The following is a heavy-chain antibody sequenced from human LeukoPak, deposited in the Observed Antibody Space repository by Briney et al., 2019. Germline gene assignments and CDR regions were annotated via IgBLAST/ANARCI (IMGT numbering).Heavy chain of an antibody. J-gene: IGHJ4*02. D-gene: IGHD3-3*01. CDR2: ISWNSGSI. Sequence: PGGSLRLSCAASGFTFDDYAMHWVRQAPGKGLEWVSGISWNSGSIGYADSVKGRFTISRDNTKNSLYLQMNSLRAEDTALYYCAKDSYYDVWSGYFTFDYWGQGTLVTVSS. CDR1: GFTFDDYA. V-gene: IGHV3-9*01. CDR3: AKDSYYDVWSGYFTFDY.